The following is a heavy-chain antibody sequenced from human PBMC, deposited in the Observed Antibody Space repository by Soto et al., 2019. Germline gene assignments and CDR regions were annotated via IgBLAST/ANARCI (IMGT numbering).Heavy chain of an antibody. CDR2: ISYTGST. D-gene: IGHD2-15*01. CDR3: AREGVAAPYYYYGMDV. J-gene: IGHJ6*02. Sequence: SETLSLTCTVSGDSIRSCCWSWIRQPPGKGLEWIGYISYTGSTHYNPSLKSRVTISADTSKNQFSLKLSSVTTADTALYYCAREGVAAPYYYYGMDVWGQGSTVTVSS. V-gene: IGHV4-59*01. CDR1: GDSIRSCC.